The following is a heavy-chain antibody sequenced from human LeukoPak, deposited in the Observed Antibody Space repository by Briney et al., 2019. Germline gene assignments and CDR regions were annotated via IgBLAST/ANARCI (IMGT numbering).Heavy chain of an antibody. Sequence: GGSLRLSCAASGFTFSSYSMNWVRQAPGKGLEWVSYISSSSSTIYYADSVKGRFTISRDNAKNSLYLQTNSLRAEDTAVYYCARDAGYSSGCFVYWGQGTLVTVSS. D-gene: IGHD6-19*01. J-gene: IGHJ4*02. CDR2: ISSSSSTI. CDR1: GFTFSSYS. CDR3: ARDAGYSSGCFVY. V-gene: IGHV3-48*01.